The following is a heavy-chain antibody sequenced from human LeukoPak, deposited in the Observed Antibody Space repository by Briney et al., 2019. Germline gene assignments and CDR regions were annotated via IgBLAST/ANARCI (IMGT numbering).Heavy chain of an antibody. V-gene: IGHV4-34*01. CDR2: INHSGST. CDR1: GGSFSGYY. Sequence: SETLSLTCAVYGGSFSGYYWSWIRQPPGKGLEWIGEINHSGSTNYNPSLKSRVTISVDTSKNQFSLKLSSVTAADTAVYYCARGPRGNYLSDLWGRGTLVTVSS. J-gene: IGHJ2*01. CDR3: ARGPRGNYLSDL. D-gene: IGHD4-11*01.